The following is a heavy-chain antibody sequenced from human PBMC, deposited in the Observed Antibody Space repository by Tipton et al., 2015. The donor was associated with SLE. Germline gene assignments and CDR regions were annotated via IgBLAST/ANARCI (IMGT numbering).Heavy chain of an antibody. J-gene: IGHJ6*02. CDR2: IYATGVT. CDR1: GGSINTASYY. Sequence: TLSLTCNVSGGSINTASYYWSWVRRPAGKGLEWIGRIYATGVTKYNPALKSRVTISVDTSRNLFSLKLTSVTAADTAVYYCARDTADTAMKTHYYYGMDVWGQGTTVTVSS. D-gene: IGHD5-18*01. CDR3: ARDTADTAMKTHYYYGMDV. V-gene: IGHV4-61*02.